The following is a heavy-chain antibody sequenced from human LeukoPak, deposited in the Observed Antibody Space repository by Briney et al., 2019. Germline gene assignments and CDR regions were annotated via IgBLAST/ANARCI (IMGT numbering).Heavy chain of an antibody. J-gene: IGHJ4*02. CDR1: GFTFTNYG. D-gene: IGHD6-19*01. CDR3: AKDNSGPDY. Sequence: GGSLRLSGAASGFTFTNYGMHWVRQAPGKGLEWVAFIPYDGSKTYYADCVKGRFTISRDNSKNTLYVQMDSLRAEDTAVYYCAKDNSGPDYWGQGTLVTVSS. V-gene: IGHV3-30*02. CDR2: IPYDGSKT.